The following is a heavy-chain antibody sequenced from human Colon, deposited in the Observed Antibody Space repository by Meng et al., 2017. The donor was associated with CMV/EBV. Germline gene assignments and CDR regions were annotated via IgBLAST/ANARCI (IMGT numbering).Heavy chain of an antibody. CDR2: ISENARTT. Sequence: GESLKISCAASGFTLSSYNMHWVRQAPGKGLEWVAYISENARTTYYAESVKGRFTISRDNAKNSLYLQMNSLRAEDTALYYCARALSGDGMDVWGQGTTVTVSS. CDR1: GFTLSSYN. CDR3: ARALSGDGMDV. J-gene: IGHJ6*02. D-gene: IGHD3-10*01. V-gene: IGHV3-48*01.